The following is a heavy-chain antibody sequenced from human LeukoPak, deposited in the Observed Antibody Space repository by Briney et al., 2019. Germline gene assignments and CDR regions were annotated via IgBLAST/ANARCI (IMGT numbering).Heavy chain of an antibody. CDR3: VKGDYDVLTGWNNWFDP. J-gene: IGHJ5*02. CDR1: GFTFSSYW. CDR2: INSDGSST. V-gene: IGHV3-74*01. D-gene: IGHD3-9*01. Sequence: GGSLRLSCAASGFTFSSYWMHWVRQAPGKGLVWVSRINSDGSSTSYADSVKGRFTISRDNAKNTLFLQMNSLRAEDTALYFCVKGDYDVLTGWNNWFDPWGQGTLVTVSS.